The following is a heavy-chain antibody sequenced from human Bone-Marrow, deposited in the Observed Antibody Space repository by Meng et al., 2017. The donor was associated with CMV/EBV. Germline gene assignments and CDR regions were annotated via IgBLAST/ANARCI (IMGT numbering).Heavy chain of an antibody. CDR2: IRYGGSDR. V-gene: IGHV3-30*02. CDR1: RFNFSSYG. J-gene: IGHJ6*02. CDR3: ARVSTTVVTPDYYGMDV. D-gene: IGHD4-23*01. Sequence: GESLKISCTASRFNFSSYGMHWVRQAPGKGLEWVAFIRYGGSDRFYADAVRGRFTISRDNSKNTLYLQMNSLTPEDTAVYYCARVSTTVVTPDYYGMDVWGQGTTVTVSS.